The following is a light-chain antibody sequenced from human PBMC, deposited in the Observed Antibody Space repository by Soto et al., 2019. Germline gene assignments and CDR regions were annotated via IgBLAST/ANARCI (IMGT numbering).Light chain of an antibody. V-gene: IGKV3-20*01. Sequence: EIVLTQSPGTLSLSPGERATLSFRASQSVSSSYVAWYQQKPGRAPRLLIFGASSRATGIPDRFSGSGSGTDFTLTISRLEPEDFAVYYCQQYGSSPQTFGQGTKVDI. CDR1: QSVSSSY. CDR3: QQYGSSPQT. J-gene: IGKJ1*01. CDR2: GAS.